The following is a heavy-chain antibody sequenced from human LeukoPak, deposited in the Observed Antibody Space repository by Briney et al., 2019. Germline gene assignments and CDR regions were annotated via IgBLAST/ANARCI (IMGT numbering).Heavy chain of an antibody. CDR3: AREITFGGVIVNDY. J-gene: IGHJ4*02. CDR2: IYTSGST. CDR1: GGSIGSYY. V-gene: IGHV4-4*07. D-gene: IGHD3-16*02. Sequence: PSETLSLTCTVSGGSIGSYYWSWIRQPAGKGLEWIGRIYTSGSTNYNPSLKSRVTMSVDTSKNQFSLKLSSVTAADTAVYYCAREITFGGVIVNDYWGQGTLVTVSS.